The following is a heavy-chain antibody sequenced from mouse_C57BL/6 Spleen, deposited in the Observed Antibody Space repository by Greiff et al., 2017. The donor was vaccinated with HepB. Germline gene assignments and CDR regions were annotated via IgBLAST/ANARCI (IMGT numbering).Heavy chain of an antibody. CDR2: ISYSGST. CDR1: GYSITSGYD. Sequence: EVQLQESGPGMVKPSQSLSLTCTVTGYSITSGYDWHWIRHFPGNKLEWMGYISYSGSTNYNPSLKSRISITHDTSKNHFFLKLNSVTTEDTATYYCARGGSYRYFDVWGTGTTVTVSS. V-gene: IGHV3-1*01. CDR3: ARGGSYRYFDV. J-gene: IGHJ1*03.